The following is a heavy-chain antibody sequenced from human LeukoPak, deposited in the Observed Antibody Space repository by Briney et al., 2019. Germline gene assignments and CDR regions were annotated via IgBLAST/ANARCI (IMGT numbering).Heavy chain of an antibody. J-gene: IGHJ6*02. CDR2: SDPEDGET. Sequence: ASVKVSCKVSGYTLTELSMHWVRQAPGKGLEWMGGSDPEDGETIYAQKFQGRVTMTEDTSTDTAYMELSSLRSEDTAVYYCATTVPMVRGSYHPAYGMDVWGQGTTVTVSS. CDR1: GYTLTELS. V-gene: IGHV1-24*01. CDR3: ATTVPMVRGSYHPAYGMDV. D-gene: IGHD3-10*01.